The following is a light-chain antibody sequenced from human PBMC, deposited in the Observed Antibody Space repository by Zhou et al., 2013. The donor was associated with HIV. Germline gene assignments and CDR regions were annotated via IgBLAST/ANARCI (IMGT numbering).Light chain of an antibody. CDR2: GSS. V-gene: IGKV3D-15*01. CDR1: QSIVTSN. J-gene: IGKJ4*01. Sequence: EVVLTQSPGTLSLSPGEGATLSCRASQSIVTSNLAWFHQRPGQAPRLLIYGSSTRATGIPDRFSGSGSGTEFTLSIANLQSEDVAVYYCQQYNRWPPLTFGGGTQVEIK. CDR3: QQYNRWPPLT.